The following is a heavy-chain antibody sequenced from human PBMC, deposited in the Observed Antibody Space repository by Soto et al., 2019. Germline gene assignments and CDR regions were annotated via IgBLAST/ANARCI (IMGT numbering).Heavy chain of an antibody. D-gene: IGHD6-19*01. CDR2: ISSNGGST. CDR3: VEGQQWLVPSRRGYYFDY. J-gene: IGHJ4*02. CDR1: GFTFSSYA. V-gene: IGHV3-64D*08. Sequence: PGGSLRLSCSASGFTFSSYAMHWVRQAPGKGLEYVSAISSNGGSTYYADSVKGRFTISRDNSKNTLYLQMSSLRAEDTAVYYCVEGQQWLVPSRRGYYFDYWGQGTLVTVSS.